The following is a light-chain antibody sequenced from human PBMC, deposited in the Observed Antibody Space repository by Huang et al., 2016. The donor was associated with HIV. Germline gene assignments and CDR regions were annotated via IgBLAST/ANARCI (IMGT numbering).Light chain of an antibody. CDR2: KVS. CDR3: MQGTHWPPIT. V-gene: IGKV2-30*02. J-gene: IGKJ5*01. Sequence: DVVMTQSPLSLPVILGQPASISCRSSRILEHSDGSTYLNWVQQRPGQSPRRLICKVSNRDSGVPDRFGGSGSGADFTLKISRVEAEDVGLYYCMQGTHWPPITCGQGTRLEIK. CDR1: RILEHSDGSTY.